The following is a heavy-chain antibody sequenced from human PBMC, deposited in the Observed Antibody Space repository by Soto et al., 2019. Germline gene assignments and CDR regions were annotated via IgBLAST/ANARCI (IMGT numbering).Heavy chain of an antibody. CDR3: ARDSPSRGVIINHFDY. V-gene: IGHV3-33*01. Sequence: GGSLRLSCAASGFTFSNHGMHWVRQAPGKGLEWVAVIWTDGHNKYHADSVKGRFTISRDNSKSTLYLQLDSLRVEDTAVYYCARDSPSRGVIINHFDYWGQGTLVTVSS. CDR2: IWTDGHNK. CDR1: GFTFSNHG. J-gene: IGHJ4*02. D-gene: IGHD3-10*01.